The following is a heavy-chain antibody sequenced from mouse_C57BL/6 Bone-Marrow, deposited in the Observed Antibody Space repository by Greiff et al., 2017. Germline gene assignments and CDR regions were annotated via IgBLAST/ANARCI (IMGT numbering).Heavy chain of an antibody. D-gene: IGHD2-14*01. J-gene: IGHJ4*01. CDR3: ARYYKYYAMDD. Sequence: VQLQQSGAELVKPGASVKLSCKASGYTFTSYWMHWVKQRPGRGLEWIGRIHPNSGGTKYNEKFKSKATLTVDKPSSTAYMQLSRLTSEDSAVYYCARYYKYYAMDDWGQGTSVTVSS. V-gene: IGHV1-62-3*01. CDR2: IHPNSGGT. CDR1: GYTFTSYW.